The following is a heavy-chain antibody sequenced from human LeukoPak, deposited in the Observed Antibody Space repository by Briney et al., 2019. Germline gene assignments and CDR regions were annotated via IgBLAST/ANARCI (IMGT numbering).Heavy chain of an antibody. V-gene: IGHV3-9*01. CDR2: ISWNSGSI. Sequence: GGSLRLSCAASGFTFDDYAMHWVRQAPGNGLEWVSGISWNSGSIGYADSVKGRFTISRDNAKNSLYLQMNSLRAEDTALYYCAKAGYLPEYFQHWGQGTLVTVSS. CDR3: AKAGYLPEYFQH. J-gene: IGHJ1*01. D-gene: IGHD1-1*01. CDR1: GFTFDDYA.